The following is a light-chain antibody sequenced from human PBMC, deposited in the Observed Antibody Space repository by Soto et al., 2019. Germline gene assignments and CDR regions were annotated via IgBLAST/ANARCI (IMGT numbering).Light chain of an antibody. J-gene: IGLJ1*01. V-gene: IGLV1-51*01. CDR1: SSNIGNNY. CDR3: GTWDSSLSAYV. CDR2: DNN. Sequence: SVLTQPPSVSAAPGKKVTISCCGSSSNIGNNYVSWYQQLPGTAPKLLIYDNNKRPSGIPDRFSGSKSGTSATLGITGLQTGDKADYNCGTWDSSLSAYVFGTGTKVTLL.